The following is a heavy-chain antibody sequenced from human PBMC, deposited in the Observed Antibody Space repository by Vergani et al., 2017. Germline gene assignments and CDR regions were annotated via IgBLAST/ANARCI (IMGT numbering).Heavy chain of an antibody. Sequence: EVQLVQSGAEVKKPGESLKISCKGSGYSFTSYWIGWVRQMPGKGLEWMGIISPGGSDTRYSPSFQGQVTISADKSISTVYLQWSSLKASDTAMYYCARLFGITMMEGDDAFDIWGQGTMVTVSS. CDR3: ARLFGITMMEGDDAFDI. V-gene: IGHV5-51*01. D-gene: IGHD3-22*01. J-gene: IGHJ3*02. CDR1: GYSFTSYW. CDR2: ISPGGSDT.